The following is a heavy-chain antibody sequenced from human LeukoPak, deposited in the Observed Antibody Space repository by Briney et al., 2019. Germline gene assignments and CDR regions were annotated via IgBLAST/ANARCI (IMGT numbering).Heavy chain of an antibody. J-gene: IGHJ6*02. CDR1: GYTFTSYG. CDR2: ISAYNGNT. Sequence: ASVKVSCKASGYTFTSYGISWVRQAPGQGLEWMGWISAYNGNTNYAQKFQGRVTMTADTSTSTAYMELRSLRSDDTAVYFCARDNIVVGPAALPYYYGMDVWGQGTTVTVSS. CDR3: ARDNIVVGPAALPYYYGMDV. V-gene: IGHV1-18*01. D-gene: IGHD2-2*01.